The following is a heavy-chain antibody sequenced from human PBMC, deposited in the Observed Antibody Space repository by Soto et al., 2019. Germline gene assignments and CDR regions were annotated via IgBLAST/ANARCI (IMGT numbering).Heavy chain of an antibody. V-gene: IGHV3-33*01. CDR1: GFTFSSYG. D-gene: IGHD2-15*01. J-gene: IGHJ6*03. CDR3: ARDRYCSGGSCYYYYYYMDV. Sequence: QVQLVESGGGVVQPGRSLRLSCAASGFTFSSYGMHWVRQAPGKGLEWVAVIWYDGSNKYYAESVKGRFTISRDNSKNTLFLQMNSLRAEDTAVYYCARDRYCSGGSCYYYYYYMDVWGKGTTVTVSS. CDR2: IWYDGSNK.